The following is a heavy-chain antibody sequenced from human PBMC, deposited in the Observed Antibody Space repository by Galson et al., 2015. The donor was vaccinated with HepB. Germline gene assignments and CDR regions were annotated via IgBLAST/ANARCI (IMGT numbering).Heavy chain of an antibody. Sequence: SLRLSCAASGFTFSIYVMTWVRQAPGKGLEWVSAISGSGGSTYYTDSVKGRFTISRDNSKNTLYLQMNSLRAEDTAIYYCAKDMWDLHALEGIDYWGQGTPVTVSS. J-gene: IGHJ4*02. CDR3: AKDMWDLHALEGIDY. CDR2: ISGSGGST. D-gene: IGHD3-3*01. CDR1: GFTFSIYV. V-gene: IGHV3-23*01.